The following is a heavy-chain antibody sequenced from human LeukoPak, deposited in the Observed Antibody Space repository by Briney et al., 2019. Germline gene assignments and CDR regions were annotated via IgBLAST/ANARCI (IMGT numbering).Heavy chain of an antibody. Sequence: GASVTVSCTAFGYSFNAYYMHWVREAPGQGPEWMGWINPSSGGTNYAQKFQGRATLTRDTSITTSYMELSRLTSDDTAMYYCARALVPDFWGQGTLVTVSS. CDR1: GYSFNAYY. D-gene: IGHD2-8*02. V-gene: IGHV1-2*02. CDR2: INPSSGGT. CDR3: ARALVPDF. J-gene: IGHJ4*02.